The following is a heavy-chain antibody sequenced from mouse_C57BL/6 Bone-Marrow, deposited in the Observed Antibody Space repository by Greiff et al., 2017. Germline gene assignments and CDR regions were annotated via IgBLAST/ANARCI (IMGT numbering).Heavy chain of an antibody. CDR1: GFTIKDDY. CDR3: TTRLQDYYAMDY. J-gene: IGHJ4*01. D-gene: IGHD2-2*01. CDR2: IDPENGDT. V-gene: IGHV14-4*01. Sequence: VQLQQSGAELVRPGASVKLSCTASGFTIKDDYMHWVKQRPEQGLEWIGWIDPENGDTEYASKFQGKATITADTSSNTAYLQLSSLTSEDTAVYYCTTRLQDYYAMDYWGQGTSVTVSS.